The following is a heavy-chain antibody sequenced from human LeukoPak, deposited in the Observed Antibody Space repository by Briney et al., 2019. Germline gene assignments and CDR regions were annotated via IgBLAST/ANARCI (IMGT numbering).Heavy chain of an antibody. CDR3: AREWISMVQGVRECAFDI. V-gene: IGHV4-4*07. J-gene: IGHJ3*02. Sequence: PSETLSLTCTVSGGSISSYYWSWIRQPAGKGLEWIGRIYTSGSTNYNPSPKSRVTMSVDTSKNQFSLKLSSVTAADTAVYYCAREWISMVQGVRECAFDIWGQGTMVTVSS. D-gene: IGHD3-10*01. CDR2: IYTSGST. CDR1: GGSISSYY.